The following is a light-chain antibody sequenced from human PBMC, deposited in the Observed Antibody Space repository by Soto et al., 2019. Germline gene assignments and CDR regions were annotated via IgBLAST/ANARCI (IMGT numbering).Light chain of an antibody. CDR2: DAS. Sequence: IVMTQSPATLSVSPGEIATLSRRASQSVSTYLAWYQQKPGQAPRLLIYDASNRATGIPARFSGSGSEKDFTLTISSLEPEDFAVYYCKQRRNWPKFGQGTKVDIK. V-gene: IGKV3-11*01. CDR1: QSVSTY. J-gene: IGKJ1*01. CDR3: KQRRNWPK.